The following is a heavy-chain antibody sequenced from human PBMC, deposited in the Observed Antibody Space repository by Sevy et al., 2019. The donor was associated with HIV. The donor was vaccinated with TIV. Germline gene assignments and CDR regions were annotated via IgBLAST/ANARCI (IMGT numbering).Heavy chain of an antibody. J-gene: IGHJ2*01. Sequence: GGSLRLSCAASGFTFSSYNMNWVRQAPGKGLEWVSSISSSSTYIYYADSVQGRFTTSRDNAKNSLFLQMNSLRAEDTAVYHCARDFGPGIAAAPDLWGRGTLVTVSS. CDR2: ISSSSTYI. D-gene: IGHD6-13*01. CDR3: ARDFGPGIAAAPDL. V-gene: IGHV3-21*01. CDR1: GFTFSSYN.